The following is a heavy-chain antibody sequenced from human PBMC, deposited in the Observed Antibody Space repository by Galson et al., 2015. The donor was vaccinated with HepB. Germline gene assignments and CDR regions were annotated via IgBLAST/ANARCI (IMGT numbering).Heavy chain of an antibody. CDR1: GFTFNKAW. V-gene: IGHV3-15*01. CDR2: IKSKIDGGTT. Sequence: SLRLSCAASGFTFNKAWMSWVRQAPGKGLEWVGRIKSKIDGGTTDYAAPVKGRFTISRDDSKKTLYLQMNSLKTEDTAVYYCITDLGIYGDYFIMGVGYWGQGTLVTVSS. D-gene: IGHD4-17*01. J-gene: IGHJ4*02. CDR3: ITDLGIYGDYFIMGVGY.